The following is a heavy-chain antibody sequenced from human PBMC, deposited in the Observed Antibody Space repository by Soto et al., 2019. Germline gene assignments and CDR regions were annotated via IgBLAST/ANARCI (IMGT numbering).Heavy chain of an antibody. V-gene: IGHV1-69*08. J-gene: IGHJ1*01. CDR1: GGTFSSYT. CDR2: IIPILGIA. Sequence: QVQLVQSGAEVKKPGSSVKVSCKASGGTFSSYTISWVRQAPGQGLEWMGRIIPILGIANYAQKFQGRVTXTXDIXTSTAYMELSSLRSEDTAVYYCARDIAAAGRTFQHWGQGTLVTVSS. D-gene: IGHD6-13*01. CDR3: ARDIAAAGRTFQH.